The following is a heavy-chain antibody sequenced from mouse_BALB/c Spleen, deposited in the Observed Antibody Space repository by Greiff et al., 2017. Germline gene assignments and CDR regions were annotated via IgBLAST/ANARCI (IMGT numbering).Heavy chain of an antibody. CDR2: IYPGSGST. V-gene: IGHV1S22*01. D-gene: IGHD2-1*01. J-gene: IGHJ4*01. Sequence: LQQPGSELVRPGASVKLSCKASGYTFTSYWMHWVKQRHGQGLEWIGNIYPGSGSTNYDEKFKSKGTLTVDTSSSTAYMHLSSLTSEDSAVYYCTREDGKRTYAMDYWGQGTSVTVSS. CDR3: TREDGKRTYAMDY. CDR1: GYTFTSYW.